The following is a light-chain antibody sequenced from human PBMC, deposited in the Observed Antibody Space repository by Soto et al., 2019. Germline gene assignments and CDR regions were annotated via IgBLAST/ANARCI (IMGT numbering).Light chain of an antibody. J-gene: IGLJ3*02. CDR1: NSNIGTYT. V-gene: IGLV1-44*01. CDR2: NNN. CDR3: AAWDDSLTGRV. Sequence: QSVLTQPPSASGTPGQRVTISCSGGNSNIGTYTVNWYQQLPGTAPKLLIYNNNERPSGVPDRFSGSKSGTSASLAISGLQSEDDADYYCAAWDDSLTGRVFGGGTKLTVL.